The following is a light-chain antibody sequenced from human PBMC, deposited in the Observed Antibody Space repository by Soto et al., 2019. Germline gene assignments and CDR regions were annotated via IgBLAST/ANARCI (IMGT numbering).Light chain of an antibody. CDR3: QQYNSDSS. CDR1: QSISSW. J-gene: IGKJ2*01. CDR2: KAS. Sequence: DIQMNQSPSTLSASVGDRVTITCRASQSISSWLAWYQQKPGKAPKLLIYKASSLESGVPSRFSGSGSGTEFTLTISSLQPDDFSTYYCQQYNSDSSFGQGTKLEIK. V-gene: IGKV1-5*03.